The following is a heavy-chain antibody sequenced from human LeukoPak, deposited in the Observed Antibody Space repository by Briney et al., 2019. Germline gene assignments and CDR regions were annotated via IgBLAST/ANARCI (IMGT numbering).Heavy chain of an antibody. CDR3: VRDGDIVVVPAAIHLDY. CDR1: GFTFDDYG. Sequence: GGSLRLSCAASGFTFDDYGMSWVRQAPGKGLEWVSGINWNGGSTGYADSVKGRFTISRDNAKNSLYLQMNSLRAEDTALYYCVRDGDIVVVPAAIHLDYWGQGTLVTVSS. V-gene: IGHV3-20*04. J-gene: IGHJ4*02. CDR2: INWNGGST. D-gene: IGHD2-2*01.